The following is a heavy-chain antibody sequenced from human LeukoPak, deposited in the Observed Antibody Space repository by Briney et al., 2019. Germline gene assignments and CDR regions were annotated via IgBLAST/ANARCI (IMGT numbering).Heavy chain of an antibody. J-gene: IGHJ6*02. CDR1: GFTFSSYAM. CDR2: IYHIGST. CDR3: ARELYSGGEKYYFVMDV. D-gene: IGHD6-19*01. V-gene: IGHV4-4*02. Sequence: GSLRLSCAASGFTFSSYAMSWVRQYPGKGLEWIEEIYHIGSTHYNPSLKSRVTISVDKSKNQFSLRLNSVTAADTAVYYCARELYSGGEKYYFVMDVWGQGTTVTVSS.